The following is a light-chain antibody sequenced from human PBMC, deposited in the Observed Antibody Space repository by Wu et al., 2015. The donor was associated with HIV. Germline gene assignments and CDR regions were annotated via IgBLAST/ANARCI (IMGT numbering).Light chain of an antibody. J-gene: IGKJ1*01. CDR2: GAS. CDR3: QQYGSSPPT. CDR1: QSVSSSY. V-gene: IGKV3-20*01. Sequence: EIVLTQSPGTLSLSPGERATLSCRASQSVSSSYLAWYQQKPGQAPRLLIYGASSRATGIPDRFSGSGSGTDFTLTISRLEPEDFAVYYCQQYGSSPPTFGQGTKVGNQT.